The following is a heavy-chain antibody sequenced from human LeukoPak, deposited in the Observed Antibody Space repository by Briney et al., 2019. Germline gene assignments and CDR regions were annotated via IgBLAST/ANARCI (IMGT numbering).Heavy chain of an antibody. D-gene: IGHD4-11*01. Sequence: LSGGSLRLSCAASGFTFSSYEMNGVRQAPGKGLEWVSYISSSGSTIYYADSVKGRFTISRDNAKNSLHLQMNSLRAEDTAVYYCARDKDSTGWFDPWGQGTLVTVSS. CDR3: ARDKDSTGWFDP. J-gene: IGHJ5*02. V-gene: IGHV3-48*03. CDR2: ISSSGSTI. CDR1: GFTFSSYE.